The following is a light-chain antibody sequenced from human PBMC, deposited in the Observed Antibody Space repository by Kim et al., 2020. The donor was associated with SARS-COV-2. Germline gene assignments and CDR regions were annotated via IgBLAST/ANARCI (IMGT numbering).Light chain of an antibody. CDR2: KDS. J-gene: IGLJ1*01. V-gene: IGLV3-25*03. Sequence: VRPGQTCRINCSGDGLPEKQTYWYQQKAGEAPLLLIYKDSERPSGIPGRFSGSSSGTTVTLTISGVQAEDDADYYCQSADGSGTYVFGTGTKVTVL. CDR1: GLPEKQ. CDR3: QSADGSGTYV.